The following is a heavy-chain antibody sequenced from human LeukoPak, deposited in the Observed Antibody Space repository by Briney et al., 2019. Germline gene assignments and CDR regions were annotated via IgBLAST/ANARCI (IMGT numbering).Heavy chain of an antibody. CDR1: GGTFSSYA. D-gene: IGHD3-22*01. J-gene: IGHJ5*02. Sequence: SVKVSCKASGGTFSSYAISWVRQAPGQGLEWMGRIIPILGIANYAQKFQGRVTITADKSTSTAYMELSSLRSEDTAVYYCARFPDYYDSSGYYGYSTGGFKWFDPWGQGTLVTVSS. CDR2: IIPILGIA. V-gene: IGHV1-69*04. CDR3: ARFPDYYDSSGYYGYSTGGFKWFDP.